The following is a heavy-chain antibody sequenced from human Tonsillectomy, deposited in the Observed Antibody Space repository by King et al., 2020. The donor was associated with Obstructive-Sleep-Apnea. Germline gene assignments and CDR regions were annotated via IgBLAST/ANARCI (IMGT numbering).Heavy chain of an antibody. V-gene: IGHV3-7*01. CDR3: ARDSHLGATSKYFQH. D-gene: IGHD1-26*01. CDR2: GKQDGSDK. Sequence: VQLVESGGGLVQPGGSLRLSCAASGFNFSTYWMTWVRQAPGKGLEWVANGKQDGSDKYYVDSVKGRFAISRDNAKNSLFLQMNSLGAEDTAVYYCARDSHLGATSKYFQHWGQGTLVTVSS. CDR1: GFNFSTYW. J-gene: IGHJ1*01.